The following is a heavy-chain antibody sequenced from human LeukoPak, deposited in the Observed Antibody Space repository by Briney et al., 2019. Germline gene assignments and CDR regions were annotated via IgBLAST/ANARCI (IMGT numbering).Heavy chain of an antibody. D-gene: IGHD2-2*02. J-gene: IGHJ6*03. CDR2: INPNSGGT. Sequence: ASVKVSCKASGYTFTSYDINWVRQATGQGLEWMGWINPNSGGTNYAQKFQGRVTMTRDTSISTAYMELSRLRSDDTAVYYCATLGYCSSTSCYIVPSAHYYMDVWGKGTTVTVSS. CDR3: ATLGYCSSTSCYIVPSAHYYMDV. CDR1: GYTFTSYD. V-gene: IGHV1-2*02.